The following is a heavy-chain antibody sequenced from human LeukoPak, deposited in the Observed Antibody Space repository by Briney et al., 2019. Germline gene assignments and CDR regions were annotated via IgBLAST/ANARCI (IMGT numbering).Heavy chain of an antibody. V-gene: IGHV3-7*01. D-gene: IGHD3-10*01. J-gene: IGHJ4*02. Sequence: GGSLRLSCTASGFTFGDYAMSWVRQAPGKGLEWVANIKQDGSEKYYVDSVKGRFTISRDNAKNSLYLQMNSLRAEDTAVYYCAKDLYYYGSGSYFPAFDYWGQGTLVTVSS. CDR3: AKDLYYYGSGSYFPAFDY. CDR2: IKQDGSEK. CDR1: GFTFGDYA.